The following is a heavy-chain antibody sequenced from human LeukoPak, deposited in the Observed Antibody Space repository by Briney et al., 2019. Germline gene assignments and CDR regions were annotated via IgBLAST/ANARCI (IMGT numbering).Heavy chain of an antibody. Sequence: GASVKVSCKASGYTFTSYAMHWVRQAPGQRLEWMGWTNAGNGNTKYSQKFQGRVTITRDTSASTAYMELSSLRSEDTAVYYFARDSVDFDAFDIWGQGTMVTVSS. CDR3: ARDSVDFDAFDI. CDR2: TNAGNGNT. J-gene: IGHJ3*02. V-gene: IGHV1-3*01. CDR1: GYTFTSYA. D-gene: IGHD2-2*01.